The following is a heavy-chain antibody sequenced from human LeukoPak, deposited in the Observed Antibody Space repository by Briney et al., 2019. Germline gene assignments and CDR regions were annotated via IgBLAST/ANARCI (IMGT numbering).Heavy chain of an antibody. Sequence: GASVKVSCKASGYTFTSYGISWVRQAPGQGLEWMGWISAYNGNTNYAQKLQGRVTMTTDTSTSTAYMELRSLRSDDTAVYYCARDPPHSSGWPPFDYWGQGTLVTVSS. V-gene: IGHV1-18*01. CDR3: ARDPPHSSGWPPFDY. J-gene: IGHJ4*02. D-gene: IGHD6-19*01. CDR1: GYTFTSYG. CDR2: ISAYNGNT.